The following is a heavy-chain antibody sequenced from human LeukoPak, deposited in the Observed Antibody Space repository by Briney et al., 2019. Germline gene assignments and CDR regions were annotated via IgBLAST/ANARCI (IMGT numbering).Heavy chain of an antibody. V-gene: IGHV1-8*03. J-gene: IGHJ6*03. Sequence: ASVKVSCKASGYTFTSYDINRVRQATGQGLEWMGWMNPNSGNTGYAQKFQGRVTITRNTSISTAYMELSSLRSEDTAVYYCARGVAARPRGPYYYYYMDVWGKGTTVTVSS. CDR2: MNPNSGNT. D-gene: IGHD6-6*01. CDR3: ARGVAARPRGPYYYYYMDV. CDR1: GYTFTSYD.